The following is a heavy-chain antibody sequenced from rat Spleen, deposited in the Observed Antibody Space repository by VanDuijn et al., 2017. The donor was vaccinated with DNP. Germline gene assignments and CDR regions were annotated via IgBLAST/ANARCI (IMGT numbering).Heavy chain of an antibody. CDR3: TRDSGDWYFDF. J-gene: IGHJ1*01. V-gene: IGHV5S23*01. D-gene: IGHD1-1*01. CDR1: GFTFSNYY. Sequence: EVQLVESGGGLVQPGRSLKLSCAASGFTFSNYYMAWVRQAPTKGLEWVASITNSGGSIYYRDSVKGRFTISSNNAKSTLYLQMDSLRSEDKATYYCTRDSGDWYFDFWGPGTMVTVSS. CDR2: ITNSGGSI.